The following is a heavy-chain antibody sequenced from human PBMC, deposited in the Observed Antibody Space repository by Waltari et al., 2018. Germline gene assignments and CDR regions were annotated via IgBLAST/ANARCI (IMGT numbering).Heavy chain of an antibody. CDR2: INHSGST. V-gene: IGHV4-34*01. D-gene: IGHD4-17*01. Sequence: QVQLQQWGAGLLKPSETLSLTCAVYGGSFSGYYWSWIRQPPGKGLEWIGEINHSGSTNYNPSLKSRVTISVDTSKNQFSLKLSSVTAADTAVYYCARGRYGLLGGMDVWGQGTTVTVSS. CDR1: GGSFSGYY. CDR3: ARGRYGLLGGMDV. J-gene: IGHJ6*02.